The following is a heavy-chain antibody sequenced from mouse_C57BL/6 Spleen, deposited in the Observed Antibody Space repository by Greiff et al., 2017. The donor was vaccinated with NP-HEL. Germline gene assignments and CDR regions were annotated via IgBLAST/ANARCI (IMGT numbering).Heavy chain of an antibody. CDR1: GYSITSGYY. V-gene: IGHV3-6*01. Sequence: EVQLQESGPGLVKPSQSLSLTCSVTGYSITSGYYWNWIRQFPGNKLEWMGYISYDGSNNYNPSLKNRISITRDTSKNQFFLKLNSVTTEDTATYYCARGVGYYGYFDVWGTGTTVTVSS. D-gene: IGHD2-2*01. J-gene: IGHJ1*03. CDR3: ARGVGYYGYFDV. CDR2: ISYDGSN.